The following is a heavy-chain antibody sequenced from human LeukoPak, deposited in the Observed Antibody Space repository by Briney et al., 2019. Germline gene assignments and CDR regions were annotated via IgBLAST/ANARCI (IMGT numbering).Heavy chain of an antibody. CDR1: GGSISSSSYY. CDR3: ARGRDILTGLPDY. D-gene: IGHD3-9*01. CDR2: IYHSGST. Sequence: SETLSLTCTVSGGSISSSSYYWGWIRQPPGKGLEWIGYIYHSGSTYYNPSLKSRVTISVDRSRNQFSLKLSSVTAADTAVYYCARGRDILTGLPDYWGQGTLVTVSS. V-gene: IGHV4-39*07. J-gene: IGHJ4*02.